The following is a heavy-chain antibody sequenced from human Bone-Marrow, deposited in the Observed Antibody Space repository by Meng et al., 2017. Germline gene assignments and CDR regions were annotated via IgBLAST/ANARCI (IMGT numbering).Heavy chain of an antibody. V-gene: IGHV4-4*01. CDR2: IYHDGST. CDR1: GAAGSTGNW. D-gene: IGHD3-3*01. Sequence: QLQWWRRVPWPPSGAVSLACAVSGAAGSTGNWWGKGRRAAGKGLEGNGAIYHDGSTNYTPSQKSRVTISSHKSKNQFSLKSRSLTTAGTAVYCCAGAAYDIWSGYAPWGQGSLVTVSS. J-gene: IGHJ5*02. CDR3: AGAAYDIWSGYAP.